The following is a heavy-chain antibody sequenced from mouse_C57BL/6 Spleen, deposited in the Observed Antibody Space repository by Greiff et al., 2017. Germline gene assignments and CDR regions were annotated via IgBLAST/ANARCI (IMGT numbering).Heavy chain of an antibody. CDR2: INYDGSST. J-gene: IGHJ1*03. V-gene: IGHV5-16*01. CDR1: GFTFSDYY. D-gene: IGHD2-4*01. CDR3: AREAIYYDYEGYWYFDV. Sequence: EVKVVESEGGLVQPGSSMKLSCTASGFTFSDYYMAWVRQVPEKGLEWVANINYDGSSTYYLDSLKSRFTISRDNAKNILYLQMSSLKSEDTATYYCAREAIYYDYEGYWYFDVWGTGTTVTVSA.